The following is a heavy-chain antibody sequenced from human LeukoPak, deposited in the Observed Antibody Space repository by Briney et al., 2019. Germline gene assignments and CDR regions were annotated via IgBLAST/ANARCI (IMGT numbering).Heavy chain of an antibody. CDR1: GYTFTGYY. J-gene: IGHJ5*02. V-gene: IGHV1-2*06. Sequence: ASVKVSSKASGYTFTGYYMHWVRQAPGQGLEWMGRINPNSGGTNYAQKFQGRVTMTRDTSISTAYMELSRLRSDDTAVYYCARGYYDFWSGYSHNWFDPWGQGTLVTVSS. CDR3: ARGYYDFWSGYSHNWFDP. CDR2: INPNSGGT. D-gene: IGHD3-3*01.